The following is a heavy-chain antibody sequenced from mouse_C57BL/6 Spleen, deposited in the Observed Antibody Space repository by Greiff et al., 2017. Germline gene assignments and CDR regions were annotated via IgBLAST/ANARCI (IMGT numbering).Heavy chain of an antibody. CDR3: ARWRGGNFDFDY. Sequence: VQLQQPGAELVKPGASVKLSCKASGYTFTSYWMHWVKQRPGQGLEWIGMIHPNSGSTNYNEKFKSKATLTVDKSSSTAYMQLSSLTSEDSAVYYCARWRGGNFDFDYWGQGTTLTVSS. CDR1: GYTFTSYW. V-gene: IGHV1-64*01. D-gene: IGHD2-1*01. J-gene: IGHJ2*01. CDR2: IHPNSGST.